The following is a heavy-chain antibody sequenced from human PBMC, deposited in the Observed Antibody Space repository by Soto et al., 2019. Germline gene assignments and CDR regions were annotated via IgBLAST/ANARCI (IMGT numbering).Heavy chain of an antibody. J-gene: IGHJ4*02. V-gene: IGHV3-33*01. Sequence: PGGSLRLFCEASGFTFNTYSIHWVRQPPGKGLEWLAAIWYDGTQKYYADSVKGRFIISRDNSKKTLYLEMNSLRAEDTAVYYCARAGGTTVTGLWHFDSWGQGTLVTVSS. CDR3: ARAGGTTVTGLWHFDS. D-gene: IGHD4-17*01. CDR2: IWYDGTQK. CDR1: GFTFNTYS.